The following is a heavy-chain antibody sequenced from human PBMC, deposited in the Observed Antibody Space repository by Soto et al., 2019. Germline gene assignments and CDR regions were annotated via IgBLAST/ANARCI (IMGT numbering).Heavy chain of an antibody. D-gene: IGHD2-2*01. Sequence: EVQLLESGGALVQPGGSLRLSCAASGFTFSNHAMNSVPQAPGKGLEWVSTISDSGSTYYADSVKGRFTISRDNSKNTLYLQMSSVRAEDTAVYYCARDPGGHYCASTSCLYFFDHWGQGTLVIVSS. J-gene: IGHJ4*02. V-gene: IGHV3-23*01. CDR2: ISDSGST. CDR3: ARDPGGHYCASTSCLYFFDH. CDR1: GFTFSNHA.